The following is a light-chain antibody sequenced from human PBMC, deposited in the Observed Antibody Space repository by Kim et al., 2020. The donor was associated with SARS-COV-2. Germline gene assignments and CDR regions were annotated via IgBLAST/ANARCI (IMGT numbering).Light chain of an antibody. Sequence: SYELTQPPSVSVSPGQTASITCSGDELGDKYVFWYQQKPGQSPLLVICQDTKRPSGIPERFSASNSGNTATLTISGTQATDEADYYCQAWDSGTAVVFGG. CDR1: ELGDKY. V-gene: IGLV3-1*01. CDR3: QAWDSGTAVV. J-gene: IGLJ2*01. CDR2: QDT.